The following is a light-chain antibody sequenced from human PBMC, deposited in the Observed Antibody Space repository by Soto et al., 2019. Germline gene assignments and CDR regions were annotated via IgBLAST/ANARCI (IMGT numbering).Light chain of an antibody. CDR3: QQYDNLPPYT. V-gene: IGKV1-33*01. J-gene: IGKJ2*01. CDR1: RDISVY. Sequence: DLQMTQSPSSLSASVGDRVTITCQASRDISVYLNWYQHKPGKPPKLLVYDASNLQTGVPSRFXGSGSGTHFTFTISSLQPEDIATYYCQQYDNLPPYTFGQGTKLEIK. CDR2: DAS.